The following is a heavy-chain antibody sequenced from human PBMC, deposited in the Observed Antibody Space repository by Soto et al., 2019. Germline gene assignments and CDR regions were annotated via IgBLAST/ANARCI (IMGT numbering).Heavy chain of an antibody. CDR3: ARGRLWFGALDTFDI. J-gene: IGHJ3*02. V-gene: IGHV1-8*02. D-gene: IGHD3-10*01. CDR1: GYTFSSYT. Sequence: ASVKVSCKASGYTFSSYTMHWVRQAPGQRLEWMGWMNPNSGNTGYAQKFQGRVTMTRNTSISTAYMELSSLRSEDTAVYYCARGRLWFGALDTFDIWGQGTMVTVSS. CDR2: MNPNSGNT.